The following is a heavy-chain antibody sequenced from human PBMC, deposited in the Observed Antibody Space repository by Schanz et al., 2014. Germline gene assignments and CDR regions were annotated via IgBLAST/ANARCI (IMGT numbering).Heavy chain of an antibody. J-gene: IGHJ4*02. V-gene: IGHV3-15*01. Sequence: EVQLLESGGGLVQPGGSLRLSCAASGFTFSSYAMSWVRQAPGKGLQWVARIKSKTDGGTRDYAAPVKGRFTISTDDSKNTVYLKMNSLQTEDTAVYYCTADLWFGAVWGVWWGQGTLVTVSS. CDR1: GFTFSSYA. CDR3: TADLWFGAVWGVW. D-gene: IGHD3-10*01. CDR2: IKSKTDGGTR.